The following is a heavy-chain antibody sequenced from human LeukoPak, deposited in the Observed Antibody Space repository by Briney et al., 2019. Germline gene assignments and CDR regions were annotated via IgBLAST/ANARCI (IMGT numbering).Heavy chain of an antibody. CDR3: ARQVLRVVLPLYYYYGMDV. J-gene: IGHJ6*02. V-gene: IGHV1-24*01. D-gene: IGHD2-2*01. Sequence: GASVKVSCKVSGYTLTELSMHWVRQAPGKGLEWMGGFDPEDGETIYAQKFQGRVTVTADESTSTAYMELSSLRSEDTAVYYCARQVLRVVLPLYYYYGMDVWGQGTTVTVSS. CDR1: GYTLTELS. CDR2: FDPEDGET.